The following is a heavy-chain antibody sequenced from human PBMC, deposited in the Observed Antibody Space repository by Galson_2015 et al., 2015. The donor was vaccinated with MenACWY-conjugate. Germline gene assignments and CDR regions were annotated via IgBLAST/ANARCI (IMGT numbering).Heavy chain of an antibody. J-gene: IGHJ4*02. Sequence: SLRLSCAASGFSFNNYWMRWVRHPPGKGLVWISYIKADGSFSNYADSVKGRFTISTDNAKNMVYLQMDGLGDEDTAVYFCARDNNWSFDSWGQGTLVTVSS. CDR1: GFSFNNYW. CDR3: ARDNNWSFDS. CDR2: IKADGSFS. V-gene: IGHV3-74*01. D-gene: IGHD1-1*01.